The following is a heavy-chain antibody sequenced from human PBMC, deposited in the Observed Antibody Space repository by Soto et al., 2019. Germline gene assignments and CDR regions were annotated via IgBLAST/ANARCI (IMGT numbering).Heavy chain of an antibody. CDR2: INSDGSST. Sequence: GGSLRLSCAASGFTFSSYWMHWVRQAPGKGLVWVSRINSDGSSTSYADSVKGRFTISRDNAKNTLYLQMNSLRAEDTAVYYCASARAEMRYYYYYYMDVWGKGTTVTVSS. D-gene: IGHD6-19*01. V-gene: IGHV3-74*01. J-gene: IGHJ6*03. CDR3: ASARAEMRYYYYYYMDV. CDR1: GFTFSSYW.